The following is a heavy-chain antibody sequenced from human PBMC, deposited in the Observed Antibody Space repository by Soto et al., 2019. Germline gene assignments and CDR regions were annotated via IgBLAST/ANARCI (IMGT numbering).Heavy chain of an antibody. J-gene: IGHJ5*02. D-gene: IGHD3-10*01. CDR1: GYTLTELS. CDR2: FDPEDGET. Sequence: ASVKVSCKVSGYTLTELSMHWVRQAPGKGLEWMGGFDPEDGETIYAQKFQGRVTMTEDTSTDTAYMELSSLRSEDTAVYYCATASLWFADRKNWFDPWGQGTLVTVSS. V-gene: IGHV1-24*01. CDR3: ATASLWFADRKNWFDP.